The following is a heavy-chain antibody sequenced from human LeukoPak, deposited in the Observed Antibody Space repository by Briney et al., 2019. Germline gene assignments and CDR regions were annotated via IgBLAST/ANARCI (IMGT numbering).Heavy chain of an antibody. Sequence: SVKVSCKASGGTFSSYAISWVRQAPGQGLEWMGGIIPIFGTANYAQKFQGRVTITADESTSTAYMGLSNLRSEDMAVYYCARAVWSGYGYYYYGMDVWAKGPRSPSP. CDR1: GGTFSSYA. CDR2: IIPIFGTA. D-gene: IGHD3-3*01. V-gene: IGHV1-69*01. CDR3: ARAVWSGYGYYYYGMDV. J-gene: IGHJ6*02.